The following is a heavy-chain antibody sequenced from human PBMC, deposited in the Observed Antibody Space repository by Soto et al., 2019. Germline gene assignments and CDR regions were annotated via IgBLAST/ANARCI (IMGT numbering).Heavy chain of an antibody. D-gene: IGHD4-17*01. V-gene: IGHV4-39*01. CDR1: GASIITDNYF. CDR2: ISYSGRT. Sequence: SETLSHTCTVSGASIITDNYFWVWIRQSPRRGLELIGSISYSGRTYDNPSLQSRVTISIDASKNQFSLKLTSVTTADTAVYYCARRRASDYGGNHHPYNSDRWGQGALVTASS. J-gene: IGHJ4*02. CDR3: ARRRASDYGGNHHPYNSDR.